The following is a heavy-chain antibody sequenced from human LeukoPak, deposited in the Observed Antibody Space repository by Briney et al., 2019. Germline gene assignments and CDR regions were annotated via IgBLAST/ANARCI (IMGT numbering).Heavy chain of an antibody. CDR3: ASLGYTTYGSGSRRHDAFDI. D-gene: IGHD3-10*01. Sequence: GESLKISCKGSGYSFTSYWIGWVRQMPGKGLEWMGIIFPGESDTRYSPSFQGQVTISADKSISTAYLQWSSLKASDTAMYYCASLGYTTYGSGSRRHDAFDIWGQGTMVTVAS. J-gene: IGHJ3*02. CDR1: GYSFTSYW. CDR2: IFPGESDT. V-gene: IGHV5-51*01.